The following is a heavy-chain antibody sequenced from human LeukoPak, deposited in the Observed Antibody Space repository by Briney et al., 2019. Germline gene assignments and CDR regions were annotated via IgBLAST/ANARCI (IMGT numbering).Heavy chain of an antibody. CDR2: ISSSGSTI. V-gene: IGHV3-48*03. J-gene: IGHJ4*02. CDR3: ARDGAAAAANPFDY. D-gene: IGHD6-13*01. Sequence: PGGSLRLSCAASGFTFSSYEMNWVRQAPGKGLEWVSYISSSGSTIYYADSAKGRFTISRDNAKNSLYLQMNSLRAEDTAVYYCARDGAAAAANPFDYWGQGTLVTVSS. CDR1: GFTFSSYE.